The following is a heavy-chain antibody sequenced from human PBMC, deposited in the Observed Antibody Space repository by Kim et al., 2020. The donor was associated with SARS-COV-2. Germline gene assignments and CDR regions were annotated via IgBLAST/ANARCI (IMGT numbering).Heavy chain of an antibody. D-gene: IGHD3-10*01. J-gene: IGHJ4*02. V-gene: IGHV3-23*01. CDR3: AKEGSAPILWFGESTPRSYYFDY. CDR1: GFTFSSYA. CDR2: ISGSGGST. Sequence: GGSLRLSCAASGFTFSSYAMSWVRQAPGKGLEWVSAISGSGGSTYYADSVKGRFTISRDNSKNTLYLQMNSLRAEDTAVYYCAKEGSAPILWFGESTPRSYYFDYWGQGTLVTVSS.